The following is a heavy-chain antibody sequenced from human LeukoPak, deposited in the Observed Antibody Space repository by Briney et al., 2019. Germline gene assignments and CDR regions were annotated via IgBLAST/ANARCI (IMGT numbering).Heavy chain of an antibody. Sequence: SETLSLTCTVSGGSITSYYWSWIRQPAGKGLEWIGRIYTSGSTNSNLSLKSRVTMSVDTSKNQFSLKLSSVTAADTAMYYCARDRYVHSSSWYNWFDPWAREPWSPSPQ. CDR1: GGSITSYY. CDR3: ARDRYVHSSSWYNWFDP. D-gene: IGHD6-13*01. CDR2: IYTSGST. V-gene: IGHV4-4*07. J-gene: IGHJ5*02.